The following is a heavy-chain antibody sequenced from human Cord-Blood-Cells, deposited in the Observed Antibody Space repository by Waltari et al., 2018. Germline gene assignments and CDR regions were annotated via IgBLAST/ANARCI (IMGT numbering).Heavy chain of an antibody. Sequence: QVQLVQSGAAVKTPGSSVKVSCKASGGTFSRYALSWVRQAPGQGLEWMGGIIPIFGTANYAQKFQGRVTITADESTSTAYMELSSLRSEDTAVYYCARDQSILGSLFPLRFDPWGQGTLVTVSS. V-gene: IGHV1-69*01. CDR2: IIPIFGTA. J-gene: IGHJ5*02. CDR1: GGTFSRYA. CDR3: ARDQSILGSLFPLRFDP. D-gene: IGHD3-9*01.